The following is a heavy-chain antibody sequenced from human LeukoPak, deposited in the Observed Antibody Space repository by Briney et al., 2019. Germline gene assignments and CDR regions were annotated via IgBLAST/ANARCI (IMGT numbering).Heavy chain of an antibody. CDR1: GFTFSSYA. D-gene: IGHD1-26*01. V-gene: IGHV3-30-3*01. CDR2: ISYDGNNK. J-gene: IGHJ4*02. Sequence: PGGSLRLSCAASGFTFSSYAMHWVRQAPGKGLEWVAVISYDGNNKYYADSVKGRFTISRDNSKNTLYLQMDSLRAEDTAVYYCARAGGVWWELPQYYFDFWGQGTLVTVSS. CDR3: ARAGGVWWELPQYYFDF.